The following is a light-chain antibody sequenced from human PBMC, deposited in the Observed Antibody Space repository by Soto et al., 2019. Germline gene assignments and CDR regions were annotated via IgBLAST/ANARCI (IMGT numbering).Light chain of an antibody. J-gene: IGKJ4*01. CDR1: QSVSSSY. CDR2: GAS. CDR3: QQYGSSPLT. V-gene: IGKV3-20*01. Sequence: DIVLTQSPGPLSLSPGERATLSCMSSQSVSSSYLAWYQQKPGQAPRLIIYGASSRATGIPDRFIGSWSGTDCTLTISRLEPEDVAVYYCQQYGSSPLTFGGGTKVDI.